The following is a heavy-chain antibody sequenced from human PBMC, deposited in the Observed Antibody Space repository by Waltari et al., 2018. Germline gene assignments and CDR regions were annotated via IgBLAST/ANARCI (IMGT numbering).Heavy chain of an antibody. CDR2: IRHPGNT. J-gene: IGHJ5*02. CDR3: TRGGNYDFWSHSPFVDP. CDR1: VASFSSYY. V-gene: IGHV4-34*01. Sequence: QVQLQQWGAGLLQPSETLSLTCSGSVASFSSYYWGWVRHVPGKGLGWIGQIRHPGNTNYNPSLQSRVAISIDTSRNQFSLRVFSVTAADTGLYFCTRGGNYDFWSHSPFVDPWGQGTQVSVSS. D-gene: IGHD3-3*01.